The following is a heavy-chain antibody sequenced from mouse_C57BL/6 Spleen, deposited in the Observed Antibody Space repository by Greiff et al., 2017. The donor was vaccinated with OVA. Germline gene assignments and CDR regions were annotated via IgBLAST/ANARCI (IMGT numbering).Heavy chain of an antibody. V-gene: IGHV1-18*01. CDR1: GYTFTDYN. D-gene: IGHD2-3*01. J-gene: IGHJ1*03. CDR3: AIRGGYYYLDV. CDR2: INPNNGGT. Sequence: VQLQQSGPELVKPGASVKIPCKASGYTFTDYNMDWVKQSHGKSLEWIGDINPNNGGTIYNEKFKGKATLTVDKSSSTAYMELRSLTSEDTAVYYCAIRGGYYYLDVWGTGTTVTVSS.